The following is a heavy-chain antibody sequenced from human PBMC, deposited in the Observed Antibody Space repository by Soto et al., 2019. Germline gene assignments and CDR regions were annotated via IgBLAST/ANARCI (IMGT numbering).Heavy chain of an antibody. CDR1: GGSFISYA. J-gene: IGHJ6*02. Sequence: GXAVKVAYEASGGSFISYAINWVRQAPGQGLEWMGGIIPIFGTANYAQKFQGRVTITADESTSTAYMELSSLRSEDTAVYYCARSIKWFGELSHYYYYYGMDVWGQGTTVTVSS. CDR3: ARSIKWFGELSHYYYYYGMDV. D-gene: IGHD3-10*01. CDR2: IIPIFGTA. V-gene: IGHV1-69*01.